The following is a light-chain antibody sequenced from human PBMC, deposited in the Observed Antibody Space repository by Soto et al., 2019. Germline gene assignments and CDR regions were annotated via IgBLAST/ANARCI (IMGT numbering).Light chain of an antibody. CDR3: QHYNSYSEA. V-gene: IGKV3-20*01. CDR2: DAS. Sequence: PGERATLSCTASQSLRSNFLAWYQQKPGQAPRLLIYDASSRAAGIPDRFSGSGSGTEFTLTISSLQPDDFATYYCQHYNSYSEAFGQGTKVDIK. J-gene: IGKJ1*01. CDR1: QSLRSNF.